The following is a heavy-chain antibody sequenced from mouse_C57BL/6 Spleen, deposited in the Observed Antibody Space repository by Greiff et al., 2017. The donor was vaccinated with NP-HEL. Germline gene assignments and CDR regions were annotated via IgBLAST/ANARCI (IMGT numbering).Heavy chain of an antibody. CDR3: ARGGLPFAY. CDR2: IDPSDNYT. Sequence: QVQLQQPGAELVMPGASVKLSCKASGYSFTSYWMHWVKQRPGQGLEWIGEIDPSDNYTNYNQKFKGKSTLTVDKSSSTAYMQLSSLTSEDSAVYYCARGGLPFAYWGQGTLVTVTA. V-gene: IGHV1-69*01. CDR1: GYSFTSYW. J-gene: IGHJ3*01. D-gene: IGHD3-1*01.